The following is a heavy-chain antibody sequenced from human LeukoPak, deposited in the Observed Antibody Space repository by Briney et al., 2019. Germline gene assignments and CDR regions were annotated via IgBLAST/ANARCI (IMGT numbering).Heavy chain of an antibody. V-gene: IGHV4-34*01. D-gene: IGHD6-6*01. Sequence: SETLSLTCAVYGGSFSGYYWSWIRQPPGKGLEWIGEINHSGSTNYNPSLKSRVTISVDTSKNQFSLKLSSVTAADTAVYYCARGLIAPRGVAWFDPWGQGTRVTVSS. CDR3: ARGLIAPRGVAWFDP. J-gene: IGHJ5*02. CDR1: GGSFSGYY. CDR2: INHSGST.